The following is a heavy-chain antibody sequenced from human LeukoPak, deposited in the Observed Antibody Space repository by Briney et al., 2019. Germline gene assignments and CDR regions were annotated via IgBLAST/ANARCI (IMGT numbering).Heavy chain of an antibody. D-gene: IGHD3-22*01. J-gene: IGHJ4*02. V-gene: IGHV3-53*01. CDR3: AKSTMIVVVIPYFDY. CDR1: GSTVSSNY. Sequence: PGGSLRLSCAASGSTVSSNYMSWVRPAPGKGLEWVSLIYSGGDTYYADSVKGRFTISRDNSKNTLYLQMNSLRAEDTAVYYCAKSTMIVVVIPYFDYWGQGTLVTVSS. CDR2: IYSGGDT.